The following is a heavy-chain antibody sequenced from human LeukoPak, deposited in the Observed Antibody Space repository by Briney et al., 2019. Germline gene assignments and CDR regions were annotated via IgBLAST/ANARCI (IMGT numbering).Heavy chain of an antibody. CDR3: AKSLGIAVDY. V-gene: IGHV3-30*02. Sequence: PGGSLRLSCAASGFTFSSYGMHWVRQAPGKGPEWVAFIRYDGSNKYYADSVKGRFTISRDNSKNALYLQMNSLRAEDTAVYYCAKSLGIAVDYWGQGTLVTVSS. CDR1: GFTFSSYG. D-gene: IGHD6-13*01. CDR2: IRYDGSNK. J-gene: IGHJ4*02.